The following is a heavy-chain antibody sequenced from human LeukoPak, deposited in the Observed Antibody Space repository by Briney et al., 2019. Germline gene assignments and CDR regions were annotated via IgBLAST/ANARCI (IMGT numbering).Heavy chain of an antibody. CDR2: IYTSGST. J-gene: IGHJ4*02. CDR3: ARDLGYSSGWYFYFDY. D-gene: IGHD6-19*01. V-gene: IGHV4-4*07. Sequence: PSETLSLTCTVSGGSISSYYWSWIRQPAGKGLEWIGRIYTSGSTNYNPCLKSRVTMSVDTSKNQFSLKLSSVHAADTAVYYCARDLGYSSGWYFYFDYWGQGTLVSVSS. CDR1: GGSISSYY.